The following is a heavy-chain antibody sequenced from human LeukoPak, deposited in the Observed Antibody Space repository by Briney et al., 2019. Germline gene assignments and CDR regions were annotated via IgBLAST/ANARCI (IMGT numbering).Heavy chain of an antibody. CDR3: ARWFSDDRSGYYRKDAFDI. CDR2: IYHSGST. D-gene: IGHD3-22*01. V-gene: IGHV4-4*02. Sequence: PSETLSLTCAVSGGSISSSNWWSWVRQPPGKGLERIGEIYHSGSTNYNPSLKSRVTISVDKSKNQFSLKLSSVTAADTAVYYCARWFSDDRSGYYRKDAFDIWGQGTMVTVSS. CDR1: GGSISSSNW. J-gene: IGHJ3*02.